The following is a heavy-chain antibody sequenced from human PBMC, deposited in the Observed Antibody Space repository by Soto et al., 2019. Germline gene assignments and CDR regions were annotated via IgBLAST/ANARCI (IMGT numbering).Heavy chain of an antibody. CDR2: ISGSGGSI. V-gene: IGHV3-23*01. Sequence: EVQLLESGGGLVQPGGSLRLSCAASGFTFSSYAMSWVRQAPGKGLEWVSAISGSGGSIYYADSVKGRFTISRDNSKNTQYLQMNSLRADDTAVYYCAKDPPTRVPIHYYYGMDVWGQGTT. CDR3: AKDPPTRVPIHYYYGMDV. J-gene: IGHJ6*02. CDR1: GFTFSSYA. D-gene: IGHD1-1*01.